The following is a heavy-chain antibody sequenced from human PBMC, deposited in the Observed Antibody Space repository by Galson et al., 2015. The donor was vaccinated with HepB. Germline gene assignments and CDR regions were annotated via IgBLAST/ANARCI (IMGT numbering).Heavy chain of an antibody. CDR2: ISSNGGST. Sequence: SLRLSCAAPGFTFSSYAMHGIPQAPGKGLEYVSAISSNGGSTYYANSVKGRFTISRDNSKNTLYLQMGSLRAEDMAVYYCARVGEYYGSGSYYNLEYYFDYWGQGTLVTVSS. D-gene: IGHD3-10*01. CDR1: GFTFSSYA. CDR3: ARVGEYYGSGSYYNLEYYFDY. J-gene: IGHJ4*02. V-gene: IGHV3-64*01.